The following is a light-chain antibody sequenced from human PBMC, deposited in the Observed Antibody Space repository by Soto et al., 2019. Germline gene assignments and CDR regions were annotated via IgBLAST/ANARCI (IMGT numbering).Light chain of an antibody. CDR1: QSVRNNY. CDR3: QQYGRSPLT. CDR2: DGS. Sequence: EIVLTQSPDTLSLSPEERTTLSCRASQSVRNNYLAWYQQKPGQAPRFLIYDGSSRATGIPERFSGSGSGTDFTLTISRLEPEDFAVYYCQQYGRSPLTFGGGTKVEIK. J-gene: IGKJ4*01. V-gene: IGKV3-20*01.